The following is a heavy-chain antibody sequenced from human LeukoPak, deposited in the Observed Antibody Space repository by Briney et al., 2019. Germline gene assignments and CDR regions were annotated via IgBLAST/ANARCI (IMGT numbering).Heavy chain of an antibody. D-gene: IGHD6-13*01. J-gene: IGHJ4*02. V-gene: IGHV1-2*02. Sequence: ASVKVSCKASGYTFTGYYMHWVRQAPGQGLEWMGWINPNSGGTSYAQKFQGRVTMTRDTSISTAYMELSRLRSDDTAVYYCARVRQQLVDFDYWGQGTLVTVSS. CDR1: GYTFTGYY. CDR3: ARVRQQLVDFDY. CDR2: INPNSGGT.